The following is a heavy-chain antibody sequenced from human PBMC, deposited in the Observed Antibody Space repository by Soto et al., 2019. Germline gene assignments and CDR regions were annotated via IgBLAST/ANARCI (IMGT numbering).Heavy chain of an antibody. CDR3: ARDSYYDFWSSYYYYYYGMDV. J-gene: IGHJ6*02. CDR1: GGSISSYY. CDR2: IYTSGST. D-gene: IGHD3-3*01. Sequence: PSETLSLTCTVSGGSISSYYWSWIRQPAGKGLEWIGRIYTSGSTNYNPSLKSRVTMSVDTSKNQFSLKLSSVTAADTAVYYCARDSYYDFWSSYYYYYYGMDVWGQGTTVTVSS. V-gene: IGHV4-4*07.